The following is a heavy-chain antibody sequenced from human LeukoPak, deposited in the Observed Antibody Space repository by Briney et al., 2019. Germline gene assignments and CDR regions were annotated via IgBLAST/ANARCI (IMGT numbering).Heavy chain of an antibody. CDR1: GFTFSSYG. CDR2: ISYDGSNK. Sequence: GGSLRLSCAASGFTFSSYGMHWVRQVPGKGLEWVAVISYDGSNKYYADSVKGRFTISRDNSKNTLYLQMNSLRAEDTAVYYCAKVPQWGQGTLVTVSS. CDR3: AKVPQ. J-gene: IGHJ4*02. V-gene: IGHV3-30*18.